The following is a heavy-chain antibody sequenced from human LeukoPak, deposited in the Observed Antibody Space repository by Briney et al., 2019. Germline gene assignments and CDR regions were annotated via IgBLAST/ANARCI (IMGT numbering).Heavy chain of an antibody. CDR3: ARGQIVVVLFDY. CDR2: INHSGST. J-gene: IGHJ4*02. D-gene: IGHD3-22*01. Sequence: SETLSLTCAVYGGSFSGYYWSWIRQPPGKGLEWIGEINHSGSTNYNPSLKSRVTISVDTSKNQFSLKLSSVTAAGTAVYYCARGQIVVVLFDYWGQGTLVTVSS. CDR1: GGSFSGYY. V-gene: IGHV4-34*01.